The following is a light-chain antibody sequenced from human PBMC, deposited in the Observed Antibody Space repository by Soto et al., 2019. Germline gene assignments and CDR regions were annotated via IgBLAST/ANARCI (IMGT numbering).Light chain of an antibody. V-gene: IGKV1-16*01. CDR3: QHYNSYSEA. Sequence: DIKINQSLSSLSASVGDRVTITCRASQGISNYLAWYQQKPGKVPKLLIYAASTLQSGVPSRFSGSGSGTGFTLTISSLQPDDFATYYCQHYNSYSEAFGQGTKVDIK. J-gene: IGKJ1*01. CDR1: QGISNY. CDR2: AAS.